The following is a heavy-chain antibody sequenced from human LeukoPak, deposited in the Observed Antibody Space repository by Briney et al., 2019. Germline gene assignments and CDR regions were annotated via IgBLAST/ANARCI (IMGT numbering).Heavy chain of an antibody. CDR1: GFTFSSYA. J-gene: IGHJ4*02. Sequence: GGSLRLSCAASGFTFSSYAMSWVRQAPGKGLEWVSAISGSGGSTYYADSVKGRFTISRDNSKNTLYLQMNSLRAEDTAVYYCAEDSLYSSGWYYFDYWGQGTLVTVSS. CDR2: ISGSGGST. V-gene: IGHV3-23*01. CDR3: AEDSLYSSGWYYFDY. D-gene: IGHD6-19*01.